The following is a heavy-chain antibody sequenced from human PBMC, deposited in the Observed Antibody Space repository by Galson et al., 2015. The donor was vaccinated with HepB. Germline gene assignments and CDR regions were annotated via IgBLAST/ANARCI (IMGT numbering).Heavy chain of an antibody. Sequence: SLRLSCAASGFTFSSYGMHWVRQAPGKGLEWVAVIWYDASEKYYGDSVKGRFSISRDNSKNMVYLQMNSLRVEDTAVYYCARVYNSYYMDVWGKGTTVTVPS. CDR1: GFTFSSYG. J-gene: IGHJ6*03. CDR3: ARVYNSYYMDV. CDR2: IWYDASEK. D-gene: IGHD6-19*01. V-gene: IGHV3-33*01.